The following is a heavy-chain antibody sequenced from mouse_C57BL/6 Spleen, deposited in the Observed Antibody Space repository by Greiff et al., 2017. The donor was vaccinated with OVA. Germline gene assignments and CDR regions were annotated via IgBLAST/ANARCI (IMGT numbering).Heavy chain of an antibody. Sequence: VKLKQPGTELVKPGASVKLSCEASGYTFTSYWMHWVKQRPGQGLEWIGHINPSNGGTNYNEKFKSKATLTVDKSSSTAYMQLSSLTSEDSAVYYCARDSNYDDAMDYWGQGTSVTVSS. CDR3: ARDSNYDDAMDY. CDR1: GYTFTSYW. J-gene: IGHJ4*01. D-gene: IGHD2-5*01. V-gene: IGHV1-53*01. CDR2: INPSNGGT.